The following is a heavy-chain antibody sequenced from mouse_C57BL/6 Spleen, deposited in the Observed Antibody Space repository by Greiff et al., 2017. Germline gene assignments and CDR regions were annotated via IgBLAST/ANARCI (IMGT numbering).Heavy chain of an antibody. Sequence: QVQLQQPGAELVKPGASVKLSCKASGYTFTSYWMHWVKQRPGQGLEWIGMIHPNSGSTNYNEKFKSKATLTVDKSSSTAYMQRSRLTSEDSAVYYCARHTTVYYFDDWGKGTTLTVSS. D-gene: IGHD1-1*01. CDR1: GYTFTSYW. J-gene: IGHJ2*01. V-gene: IGHV1-64*01. CDR2: IHPNSGST. CDR3: ARHTTVYYFDD.